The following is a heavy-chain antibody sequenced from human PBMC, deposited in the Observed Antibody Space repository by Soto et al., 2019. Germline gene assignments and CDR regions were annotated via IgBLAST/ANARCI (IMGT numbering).Heavy chain of an antibody. V-gene: IGHV1-69*01. Sequence: QVQLVQSGAEVKKPGSSVKVSCKASGGTFSSYAISWVRQAPGQGLEWMGGIIPIFGTANYAQKFQGRVTITADESTSKAYMELSSLRSEDTAVYYCASEGYSYGYSTYFDYWGQGTLVTVSS. D-gene: IGHD5-18*01. CDR2: IIPIFGTA. CDR3: ASEGYSYGYSTYFDY. CDR1: GGTFSSYA. J-gene: IGHJ4*02.